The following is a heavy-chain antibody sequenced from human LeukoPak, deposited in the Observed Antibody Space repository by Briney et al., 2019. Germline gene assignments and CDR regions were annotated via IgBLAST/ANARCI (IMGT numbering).Heavy chain of an antibody. CDR2: ISSRSDYI. J-gene: IGHJ6*03. D-gene: IGHD6-13*01. CDR3: VRGRWEQQVGPFFGYMDG. CDR1: GFSFSSYH. Sequence: GGSLRLSCVASGFSFSSYHMNWVRQPPGKGLEWVSCISSRSDYINYGDSMRGRLTISRDNAKNSLFLDMDSLRGEDTAVYYCVRGRWEQQVGPFFGYMDGWGKGTTVTASS. V-gene: IGHV3-21*06.